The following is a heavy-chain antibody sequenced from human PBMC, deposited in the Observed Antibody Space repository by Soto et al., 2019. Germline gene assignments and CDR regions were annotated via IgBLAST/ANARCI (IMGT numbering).Heavy chain of an antibody. D-gene: IGHD2-2*01. CDR1: GGSVSSSNW. V-gene: IGHV4-4*02. CDR2: IYHSGST. Sequence: QVQLQESGPGLVKPSGTLSLTCAVSGGSVSSSNWWSWVRQPPGKGLEWIGEIYHSGSTNYNPSLKNRVTTSVDKSKNQFALKMSSVTAADTAVYYCASLPDTSDFDYWGQGTLVTVSS. CDR3: ASLPDTSDFDY. J-gene: IGHJ4*02.